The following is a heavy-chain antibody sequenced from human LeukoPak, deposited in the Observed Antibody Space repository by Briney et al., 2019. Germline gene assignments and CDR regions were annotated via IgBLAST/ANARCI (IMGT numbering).Heavy chain of an antibody. J-gene: IGHJ6*02. D-gene: IGHD5-12*01. Sequence: QPGGSLRLSCAASGFTFSSYAMHWVRQAPGKGLEWVAVISYDGSNKYYADSVKGRFTISRDNSKNTLYLQMNSLRAEDTAVYYCARGGYSGYDWAYYYYGMDVWGQGTTVTVFS. CDR2: ISYDGSNK. V-gene: IGHV3-30-3*01. CDR1: GFTFSSYA. CDR3: ARGGYSGYDWAYYYYGMDV.